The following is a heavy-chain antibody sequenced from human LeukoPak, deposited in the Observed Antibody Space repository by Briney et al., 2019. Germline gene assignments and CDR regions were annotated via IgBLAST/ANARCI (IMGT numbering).Heavy chain of an antibody. J-gene: IGHJ4*02. V-gene: IGHV3-74*01. D-gene: IGHD4-17*01. CDR1: GFTFSRYW. CDR2: IDSNGIDK. CDR3: ARGGNYGSMDY. Sequence: GGSLRLSCVASGFTFSRYWMYWVRQAPGKGPVWVSRIDSNGIDKRYADSVKGRFTISRDNAENTLYLQMHCLRAEDTALYYCARGGNYGSMDYWGQGTLVTVS.